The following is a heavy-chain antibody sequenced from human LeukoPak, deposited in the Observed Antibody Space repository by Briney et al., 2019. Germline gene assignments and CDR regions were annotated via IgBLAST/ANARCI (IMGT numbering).Heavy chain of an antibody. CDR2: IDGSGSS. Sequence: SETLSLTCTVSGYSISSGYLWGWIRQPPGKGLEWIGSIDGSGSSYYNPSLKSRVTISVDTSRNQFSLKMTSVTAADTAVYYCAKGTSSGWYYFDYWGQGTLVTVSS. D-gene: IGHD6-19*01. J-gene: IGHJ4*02. CDR1: GYSISSGYL. CDR3: AKGTSSGWYYFDY. V-gene: IGHV4-38-2*02.